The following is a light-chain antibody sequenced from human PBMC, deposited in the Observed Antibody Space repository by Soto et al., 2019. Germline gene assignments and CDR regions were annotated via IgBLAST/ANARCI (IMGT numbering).Light chain of an antibody. CDR1: SSDVGTYNY. V-gene: IGLV2-8*01. CDR2: EVN. J-gene: IGLJ2*01. Sequence: QSALTQPPSASGSPGQTVTISCTGTSSDVGTYNYVSWYQQHPGKAPKLLIYEVNKRPSGVPDRFSGSKSGNTASLTVSGLQPEDEADYYCSSYAASNILFGGGTKLTVL. CDR3: SSYAASNIL.